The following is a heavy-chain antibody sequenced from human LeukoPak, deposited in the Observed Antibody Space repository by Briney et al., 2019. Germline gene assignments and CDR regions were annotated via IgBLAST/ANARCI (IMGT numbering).Heavy chain of an antibody. CDR2: ISSSSSTI. Sequence: GSLRLSCAASGFTFSSYAMSWVRQAPGKGLEWVSAISSSSSTIYYADSVKGRFTISRDNAKNSLYLQMNSLRAEDTAVYYCARGAIGGYYFDYWGQGTLVTVSS. J-gene: IGHJ4*02. CDR3: ARGAIGGYYFDY. D-gene: IGHD6-13*01. V-gene: IGHV3-21*01. CDR1: GFTFSSYA.